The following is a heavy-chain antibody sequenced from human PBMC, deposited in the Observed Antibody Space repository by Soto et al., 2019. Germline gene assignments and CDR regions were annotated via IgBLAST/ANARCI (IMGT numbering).Heavy chain of an antibody. CDR3: ARDKITGLFDY. J-gene: IGHJ4*02. D-gene: IGHD2-8*02. V-gene: IGHV4-59*12. Sequence: PSETLSLTCTVSGGSISSYYWSWIRQPPGKGLEWIAYINHSGSTNYNPSLKSRVTISVDTSKNQFSLKLTSVTAADAAVYYCARDKITGLFDYWGQGTLVTVSS. CDR1: GGSISSYY. CDR2: INHSGST.